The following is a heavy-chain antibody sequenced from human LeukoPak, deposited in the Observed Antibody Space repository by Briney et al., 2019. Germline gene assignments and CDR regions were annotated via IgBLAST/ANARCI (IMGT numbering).Heavy chain of an antibody. D-gene: IGHD5-18*01. Sequence: GGSLRLSCAASGFTFSTYAMSWVRQAPGKGLEWVSLISWDGGSTYYADSVKGRFTISRDNSKNSLYLQMNSLRTEDTALYYCTPLDTAMVDYWGQGTLVTVSS. CDR1: GFTFSTYA. V-gene: IGHV3-43*02. CDR3: TPLDTAMVDY. CDR2: ISWDGGST. J-gene: IGHJ4*02.